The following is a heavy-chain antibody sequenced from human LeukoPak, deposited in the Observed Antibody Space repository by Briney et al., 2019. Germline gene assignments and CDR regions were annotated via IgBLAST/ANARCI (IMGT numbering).Heavy chain of an antibody. CDR1: GFTFSSYS. J-gene: IGHJ4*02. CDR3: ARVAGDFIVGATTDY. CDR2: ISSSSSYI. Sequence: GGSLRLSCAASGFTFSSYSMNWVRQAPGKGLEWVSSISSSSSYIYYADSVKGRFTISRDNAKNSLYLQMNSLRAEDTAVYYCARVAGDFIVGATTDYWGQGTLVTVS. D-gene: IGHD1-26*01. V-gene: IGHV3-21*01.